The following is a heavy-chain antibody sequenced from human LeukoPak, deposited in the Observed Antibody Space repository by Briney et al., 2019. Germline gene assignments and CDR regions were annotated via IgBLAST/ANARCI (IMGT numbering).Heavy chain of an antibody. Sequence: GGSLRLSCAASGFTFSTYTMNWVRQAPGKGLEWVSSISSRSSYIYYADSVKGRFTISRDNAKNSLYLQMNSLRAEDTAVYYCARDCAAYYYDSSGYCGDYWGQGTLVTVSS. CDR3: ARDCAAYYYDSSGYCGDY. D-gene: IGHD3-22*01. V-gene: IGHV3-21*01. CDR1: GFTFSTYT. J-gene: IGHJ4*02. CDR2: ISSRSSYI.